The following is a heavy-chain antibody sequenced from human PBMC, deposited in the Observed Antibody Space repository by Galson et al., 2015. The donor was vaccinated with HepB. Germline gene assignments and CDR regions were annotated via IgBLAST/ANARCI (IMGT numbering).Heavy chain of an antibody. J-gene: IGHJ4*02. D-gene: IGHD3-10*01. Sequence: SLRLSCAASGFTFSSYAMSWVRQAPGKGLEWVSAISGSGGSTYYADSVKGRFTISRDNSKNTLYLQMNSLRAEDTAVYYCANCRQYYYGSGSYFVVWGQGTLVTVSS. CDR2: ISGSGGST. CDR3: ANCRQYYYGSGSYFVV. CDR1: GFTFSSYA. V-gene: IGHV3-23*01.